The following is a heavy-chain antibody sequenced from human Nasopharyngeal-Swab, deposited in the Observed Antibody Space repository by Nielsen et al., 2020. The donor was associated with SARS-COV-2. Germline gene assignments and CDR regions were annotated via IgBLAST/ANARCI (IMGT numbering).Heavy chain of an antibody. CDR2: LYRDGVT. D-gene: IGHD5-24*01. J-gene: IGHJ4*02. CDR3: ATQVDSSTIFDY. Sequence: VRQAPGKGLEWVSALYRDGVTYYADSVRGRFTISRDSSKNTLYLQMNSLRAEDTAVYYCATQVDSSTIFDYWGQGTLVTVSS. V-gene: IGHV3-53*01.